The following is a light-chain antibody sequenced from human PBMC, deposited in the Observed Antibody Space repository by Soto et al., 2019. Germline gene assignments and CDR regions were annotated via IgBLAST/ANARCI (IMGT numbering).Light chain of an antibody. Sequence: DIVMTQSPDSLAVSLGERATINCKSSQSVLYSSNNKDYLAGYQQKPGQPPKLLIYWASTRESGVPDRFSGSGSETDFTLTISSLQAEDVAVYYCHQYYSTPPTFGPGTKVDV. V-gene: IGKV4-1*01. CDR3: HQYYSTPPT. CDR1: QSVLYSSNNKDY. CDR2: WAS. J-gene: IGKJ3*01.